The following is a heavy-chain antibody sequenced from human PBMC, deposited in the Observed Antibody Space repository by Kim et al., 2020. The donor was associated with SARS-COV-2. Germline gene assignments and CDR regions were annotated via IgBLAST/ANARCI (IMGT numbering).Heavy chain of an antibody. D-gene: IGHD2-2*01. CDR1: GYTFTGYY. Sequence: ASVKVSCKASGYTFTGYYMHWVRQAPGQGLEWMGRINPNSGGTNYAQKFQGRVTMTRDTSISTAYMELSRLRSDDTAVYYCARGAKIVVVPAAMVMGWYFDLWGRGTLVTVSS. V-gene: IGHV1-2*06. CDR2: INPNSGGT. J-gene: IGHJ2*01. CDR3: ARGAKIVVVPAAMVMGWYFDL.